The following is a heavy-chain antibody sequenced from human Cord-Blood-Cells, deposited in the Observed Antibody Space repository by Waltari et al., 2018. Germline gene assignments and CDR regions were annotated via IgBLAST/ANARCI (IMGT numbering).Heavy chain of an antibody. D-gene: IGHD7-27*01. J-gene: IGHJ3*02. CDR3: ARLKTGVRGFFDI. Sequence: EVQLVQSGAEVKKPGESLKISCKGSGYSFHSYWIDWLRQMPVEGLEWIGIIYPGDSDTRYSPSFQGQVTISADKSISTAYLQWSSLKASDTAMYYCARLKTGVRGFFDIWGQGTMVTVSS. CDR2: IYPGDSDT. CDR1: GYSFHSYW. V-gene: IGHV5-51*03.